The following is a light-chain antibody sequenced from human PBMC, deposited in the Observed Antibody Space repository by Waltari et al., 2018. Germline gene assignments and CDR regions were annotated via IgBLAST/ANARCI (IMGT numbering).Light chain of an antibody. CDR3: QQYDSLPVT. Sequence: DIHMTQSPSSLSASVGHRVTFTCQASQDINNYLNWYHQKPGKAPKFLIYDASKLETGVPSRFSGSGSGTTFTFTISNLEPEDVGTYYCQQYDSLPVTFGGGTKVEI. CDR2: DAS. V-gene: IGKV1-33*01. CDR1: QDINNY. J-gene: IGKJ4*01.